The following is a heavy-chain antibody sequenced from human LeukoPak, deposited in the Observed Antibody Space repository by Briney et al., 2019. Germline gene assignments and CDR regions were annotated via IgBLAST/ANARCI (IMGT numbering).Heavy chain of an antibody. V-gene: IGHV3-48*02. D-gene: IGHD1-26*01. J-gene: IGHJ6*02. CDR2: ISSGSSTI. CDR3: ARDLSSRIVGLIARMDV. CDR1: GFTFSSYT. Sequence: PGGSLRLSCAASGFTFSSYTMSWVRQAPGKGLEWVSSISSGSSTIYYADSVKGRFTFSRDNAKNSLYLQMNSLRDEDTAVYYCARDLSSRIVGLIARMDVWGQGTTVTVSS.